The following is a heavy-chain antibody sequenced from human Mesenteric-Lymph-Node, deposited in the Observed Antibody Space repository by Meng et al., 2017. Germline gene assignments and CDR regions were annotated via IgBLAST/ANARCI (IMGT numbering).Heavy chain of an antibody. CDR2: INTNTGNP. CDR1: GYTITRYA. V-gene: IGHV7-4-1*02. D-gene: IGHD6-13*01. J-gene: IGHJ4*02. Sequence: QGQQEPAGLVLKSSGALVNVYSMASGYTITRYANNWVRQDPGQGVEWLGWINTNTGNPTYAQGFTGRFVLSLDTSVSTAYLQISSLKAEDTAVYYCARGYSSSCLNWGQGTLVTVSS. CDR3: ARGYSSSCLN.